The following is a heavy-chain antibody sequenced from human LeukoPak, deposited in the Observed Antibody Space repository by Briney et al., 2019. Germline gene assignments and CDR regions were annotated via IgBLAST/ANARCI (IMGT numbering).Heavy chain of an antibody. Sequence: SETLSLTCTVSGYSISNGYHWGWIRQPPGKGLEWIGNIYRSGSTYYNPSLKSRVSISVDTSKSQFSLKLSSVTAEDTAVYYCARRYPSGYFDYWGQGTLVTVSS. D-gene: IGHD2-2*02. CDR3: ARRYPSGYFDY. CDR1: GYSISNGYH. J-gene: IGHJ4*02. CDR2: IYRSGST. V-gene: IGHV4-38-2*02.